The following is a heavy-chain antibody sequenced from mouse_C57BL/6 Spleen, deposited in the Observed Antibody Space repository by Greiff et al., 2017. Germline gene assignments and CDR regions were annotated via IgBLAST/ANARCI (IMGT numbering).Heavy chain of an antibody. CDR3: ARDQLRLRDWYFDV. V-gene: IGHV3-6*01. Sequence: VQLQQSGPGLVKPSQSLSLTCSVTGYSITSGYYWNWIRQFPGNKLEWMGYISYDGSNNYNPSLKNRISITRDTSKNQFFLKLNSVTTEDTATYYCARDQLRLRDWYFDVWGTGTTVTVSS. CDR1: GYSITSGYY. CDR2: ISYDGSN. J-gene: IGHJ1*03. D-gene: IGHD3-2*02.